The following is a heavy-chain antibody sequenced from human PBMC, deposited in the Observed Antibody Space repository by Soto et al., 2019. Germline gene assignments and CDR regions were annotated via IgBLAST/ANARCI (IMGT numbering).Heavy chain of an antibody. J-gene: IGHJ5*02. V-gene: IGHV3-11*01. D-gene: IGHD3-3*01. CDR1: GFTFSDYY. CDR3: ARDRRFLEWLPFDP. CDR2: ISSSGSTI. Sequence: QVQLVESGGGLVKPGGALRLSCAASGFTFSDYYMSWIRQAPGKGLAGVSYISSSGSTIYYADSVKGRVTISRDNAKKSLYLQMNSLRAEDTAVYYCARDRRFLEWLPFDPWGQGTLVTVSS.